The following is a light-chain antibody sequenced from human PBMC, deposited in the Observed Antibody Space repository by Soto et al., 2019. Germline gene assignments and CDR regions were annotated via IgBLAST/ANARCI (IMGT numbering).Light chain of an antibody. CDR2: DVS. CDR1: SSDVGGYNY. J-gene: IGLJ1*01. CDR3: SSYTSSTTPYV. Sequence: QSARTQPGSVSGSPGQSITISCTGTSSDVGGYNYVSWYQRHPGKAPKLMIFDVSNRPSGVSNRFSGSKSANTASLTISGLQAEDEADYFCSSYTSSTTPYVFGTGTKVTVL. V-gene: IGLV2-14*03.